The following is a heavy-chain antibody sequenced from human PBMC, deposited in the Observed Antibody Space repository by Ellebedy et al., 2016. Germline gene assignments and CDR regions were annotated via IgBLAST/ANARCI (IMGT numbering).Heavy chain of an antibody. CDR2: ISSGSTYI. J-gene: IGHJ6*02. V-gene: IGHV3-21*01. D-gene: IGHD1-1*01. Sequence: GGSLRLXXAASGFTFSSYNMNWVRQAPGKGLEWVSSISSGSTYIYSADSVKGRFTISRDNSRNFLFLQMNSLRAEDTAVYYCARTLTTNIRGWENYYYFYGMDVWGQGTTVTVSS. CDR1: GFTFSSYN. CDR3: ARTLTTNIRGWENYYYFYGMDV.